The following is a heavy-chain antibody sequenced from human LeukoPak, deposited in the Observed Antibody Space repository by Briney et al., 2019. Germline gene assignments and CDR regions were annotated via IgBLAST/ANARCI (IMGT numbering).Heavy chain of an antibody. CDR3: ARGLWFGELLQPPFDY. V-gene: IGHV4-34*01. D-gene: IGHD3-10*01. CDR2: INHSGST. Sequence: SETLSLTCAVYGGSFSGYYWSWIRQPPGKGLERIGEINHSGSTNYNPSLKSRVTISVDTSKNQFSLKLSSVTAADTAVYYCARGLWFGELLQPPFDYWGQGTLVTVSS. J-gene: IGHJ4*02. CDR1: GGSFSGYY.